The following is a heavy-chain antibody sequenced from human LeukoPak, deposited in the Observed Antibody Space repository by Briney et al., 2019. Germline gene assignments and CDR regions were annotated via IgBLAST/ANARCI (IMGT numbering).Heavy chain of an antibody. CDR2: ISVYNGKT. V-gene: IGHV1-18*04. CDR3: ARVFGLGDCIGGSCNLSNGFDP. J-gene: IGHJ5*02. CDR1: GDSLSNDA. D-gene: IGHD2-15*01. Sequence: ASVKVSCKASGDSLSNDAITWVRQAPGQGLECLGWISVYNGKTFYGQKLQGRVTLTTDTPTNTAYMELRSLRSDDTAVYYCARVFGLGDCIGGSCNLSNGFDPCGQGTLVTVSS.